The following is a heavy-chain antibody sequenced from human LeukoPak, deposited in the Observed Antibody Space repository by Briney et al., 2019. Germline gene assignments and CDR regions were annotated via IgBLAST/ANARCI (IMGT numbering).Heavy chain of an antibody. CDR2: INHSGGST. J-gene: IGHJ4*02. V-gene: IGHV1-46*01. D-gene: IGHD3-10*01. Sequence: SSVKVSCKASGYTFTSYYMHWLRQAPGQGLEWMGIINHSGGSTSYAQKFQGRVTMTRHTSTSPVYMELSSLRCEDTAVYYCASDGRVYGSGSTPFDYWGQGTLVTVSS. CDR1: GYTFTSYY. CDR3: ASDGRVYGSGSTPFDY.